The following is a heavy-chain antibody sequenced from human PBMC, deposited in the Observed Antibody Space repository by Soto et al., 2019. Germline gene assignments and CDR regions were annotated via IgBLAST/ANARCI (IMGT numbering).Heavy chain of an antibody. Sequence: SETLSLTCTVSGGSIRNFYWSWIRQSPEKGLEWIGYISYSGTTKYSPALKSRVTISVDTSRSYFSLKMTSMTAADTAVYFCAGDGFSSQLGYWGQGTLVTVSS. J-gene: IGHJ4*02. CDR3: AGDGFSSQLGY. V-gene: IGHV4-59*01. CDR1: GGSIRNFY. D-gene: IGHD6-13*01. CDR2: ISYSGTT.